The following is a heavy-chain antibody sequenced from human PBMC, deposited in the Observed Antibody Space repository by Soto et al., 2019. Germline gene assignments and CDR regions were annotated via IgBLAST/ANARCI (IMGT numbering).Heavy chain of an antibody. D-gene: IGHD6-19*01. V-gene: IGHV1-69*01. CDR1: GGTFSSYA. CDR3: ASEGIAVAGTPHYFDY. J-gene: IGHJ4*02. CDR2: IIPIFGTA. Sequence: QVQLVQSGAEVKKPGSSVKVSCKASGGTFSSYAISWVRQAPGQGLEWMGGIIPIFGTANYAQKFQGRVTITADESTSTAYRELSSLRSEDTAVYYCASEGIAVAGTPHYFDYWGQGTLVTVSS.